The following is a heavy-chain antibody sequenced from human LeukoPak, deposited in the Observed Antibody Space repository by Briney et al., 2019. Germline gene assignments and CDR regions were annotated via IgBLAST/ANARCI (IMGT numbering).Heavy chain of an antibody. V-gene: IGHV1-2*02. CDR1: GYTFTSYD. J-gene: IGHJ3*02. D-gene: IGHD2-21*01. CDR3: ARNCGGDCYGGAFDI. CDR2: MNPNSGGT. Sequence: ASVKVSCKASGYTFTSYDINWVRQATGQGLEWMGWMNPNSGGTNYAQKFQGRVTMTRDASISTAYMELSRLRSDDTAVYYCARNCGGDCYGGAFDIWGQGTMVTVSS.